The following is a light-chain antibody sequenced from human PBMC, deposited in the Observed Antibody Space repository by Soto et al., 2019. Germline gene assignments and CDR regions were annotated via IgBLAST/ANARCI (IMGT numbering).Light chain of an antibody. V-gene: IGKV1-39*01. CDR2: AAS. J-gene: IGKJ1*01. CDR3: QQTYITPPWT. CDR1: QSISSS. Sequence: DIQMTQSPSSLSASVGDRVTITCRASQSISSSLNWYQQKSGKAPKLLISAASNLQSGVPSRFSGSGSGADFPLTISCLQPEDFATYYCQQTYITPPWTFGPGTKVEI.